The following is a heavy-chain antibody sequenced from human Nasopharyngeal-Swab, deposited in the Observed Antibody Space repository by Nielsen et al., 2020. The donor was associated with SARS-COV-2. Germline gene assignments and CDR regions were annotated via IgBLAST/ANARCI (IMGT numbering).Heavy chain of an antibody. CDR1: GCTFTSYA. CDR2: INTNTGNP. Sequence: ASVKVSCKASGCTFTSYAMNWVRQAPGQGLEWMGWINTNTGNPTYAQGFTGRFFFSLDTSVSTAYLQISSLKAEDTAVYYCARVKRSITIFGVVIEYYFDYWGQGTLVTVSS. V-gene: IGHV7-4-1*02. CDR3: ARVKRSITIFGVVIEYYFDY. D-gene: IGHD3-3*01. J-gene: IGHJ4*02.